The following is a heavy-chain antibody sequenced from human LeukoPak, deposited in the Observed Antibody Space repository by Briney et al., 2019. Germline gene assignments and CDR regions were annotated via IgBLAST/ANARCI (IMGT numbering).Heavy chain of an antibody. CDR1: GYTFTSYA. CDR3: ARGQPYDFWSGYLMRYYFDY. J-gene: IGHJ4*02. D-gene: IGHD3-3*01. Sequence: ASVKVSCKASGYTFTSYAMNWVRQAPGQGLEWMGWINTNTGNPTYAQGFTGRFVFSLDTSVSTAYLQISSLKAEDTAVYYRARGQPYDFWSGYLMRYYFDYWGQGTLVTVSS. V-gene: IGHV7-4-1*02. CDR2: INTNTGNP.